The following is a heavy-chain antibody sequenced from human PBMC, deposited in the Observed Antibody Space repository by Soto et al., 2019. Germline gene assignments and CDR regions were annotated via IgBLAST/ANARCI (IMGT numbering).Heavy chain of an antibody. CDR1: GFTFSSYW. Sequence: GGSLRLSCAASGFTFSSYWMHWVRQSPGKGLVWVSRINSDGSSTSYADSVKGRFTISRDNAKNTLYLQMNSLRAEDTAVYYCARVQRGIRGYYYDSSGYYYFDYWGQGTLVTVSS. CDR2: INSDGSST. J-gene: IGHJ4*02. V-gene: IGHV3-74*01. CDR3: ARVQRGIRGYYYDSSGYYYFDY. D-gene: IGHD3-22*01.